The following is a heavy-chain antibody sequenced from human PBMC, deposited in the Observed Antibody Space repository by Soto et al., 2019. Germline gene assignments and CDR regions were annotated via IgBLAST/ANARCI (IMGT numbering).Heavy chain of an antibody. J-gene: IGHJ4*02. V-gene: IGHV3-30*18. Sequence: QVQLVESGGGVVQPGRSLRLSCAASGFTFSSYGMHWVRQAPGKGLEWVAVISYDGSNKYYADSVKGRFTISRDNSKNTLYLKMNSLRAEETAVYYCGKGEGYYDSSGTGYDYWGQGTLVTVSS. CDR2: ISYDGSNK. CDR1: GFTFSSYG. D-gene: IGHD3-22*01. CDR3: GKGEGYYDSSGTGYDY.